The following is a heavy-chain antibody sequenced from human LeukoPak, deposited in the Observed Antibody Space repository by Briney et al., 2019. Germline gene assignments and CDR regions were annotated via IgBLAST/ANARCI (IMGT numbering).Heavy chain of an antibody. V-gene: IGHV3-53*01. CDR3: ARGSSWQNYYYGMDV. CDR2: ISGGGST. Sequence: GGSLRLSCAASGFTLSSYVMSWVRQAPGKGLEWVSVISGGGSTYYADSVKGRFTISRDNSKNTLYLQMNSLRAEDTAVYYCARGSSWQNYYYGMDVWGQGTTVTVSS. J-gene: IGHJ6*02. CDR1: GFTLSSYV. D-gene: IGHD6-13*01.